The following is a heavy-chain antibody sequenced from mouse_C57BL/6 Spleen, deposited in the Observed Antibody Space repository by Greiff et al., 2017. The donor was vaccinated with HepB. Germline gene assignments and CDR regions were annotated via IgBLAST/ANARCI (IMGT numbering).Heavy chain of an antibody. CDR3: ATGSSYSYYFDY. CDR2: ISSGSSTI. V-gene: IGHV5-17*01. J-gene: IGHJ2*01. D-gene: IGHD1-1*01. Sequence: EVKLQESGGGLVKPGGSLKLSCAASGFTFSDYGMHWVRQAPEKGLEWVAYISSGSSTIYYADTVKGRFTISRDNAKNTLFLQMTSLRSEDTAMYYCATGSSYSYYFDYWGQGTTLTVSS. CDR1: GFTFSDYG.